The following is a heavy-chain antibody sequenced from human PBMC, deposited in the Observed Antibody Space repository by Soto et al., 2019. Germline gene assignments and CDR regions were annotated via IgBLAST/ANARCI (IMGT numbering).Heavy chain of an antibody. D-gene: IGHD2-21*01. CDR1: GGSISSGGYS. CDR2: IYHSGRT. V-gene: IGHV4-30-2*01. CDR3: AGVRGPFCGGECYPPTPNWFDP. J-gene: IGHJ5*02. Sequence: QLQLQESGSGLVKPSQTLSLTCTVSGGSISSGGYSWSWIRQPPGKGLEWIWSIYHSGRTYYNPSLKSPVTISVDRSKNQFSLNLSSVTAADSAVYYCAGVRGPFCGGECYPPTPNWFDPWGQGTLVTVSS.